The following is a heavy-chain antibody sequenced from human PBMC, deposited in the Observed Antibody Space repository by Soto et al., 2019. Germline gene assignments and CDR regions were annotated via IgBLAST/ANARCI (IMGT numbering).Heavy chain of an antibody. D-gene: IGHD4-17*01. J-gene: IGHJ6*01. CDR3: ARHPDYGDASNGMDV. CDR2: IYPGDSDT. CDR1: GYSFTSYW. Sequence: PGESLKISCKGSGYSFTSYWIGWVRQMPGKGLEWMGIIYPGDSDTRYSPSFQGQVPISADKSISTAYLQWSSLKASDTAMYYCARHPDYGDASNGMDVWAHGTTVTVSS. V-gene: IGHV5-51*01.